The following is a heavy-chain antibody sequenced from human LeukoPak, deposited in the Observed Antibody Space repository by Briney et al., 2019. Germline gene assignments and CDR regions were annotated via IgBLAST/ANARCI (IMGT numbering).Heavy chain of an antibody. CDR3: ARVDSSGWQPFDY. V-gene: IGHV3-53*01. J-gene: IGHJ4*02. Sequence: GGSLRLSCAASGFTVSSNYMSWVRQAPGKGLEWVSVIYSGGSTYYADSVKGRFTISRDNSKNTLYLQMNSLRAEDTAVYYCARVDSSGWQPFDYWGQGTLVTVSS. CDR1: GFTVSSNY. D-gene: IGHD6-19*01. CDR2: IYSGGST.